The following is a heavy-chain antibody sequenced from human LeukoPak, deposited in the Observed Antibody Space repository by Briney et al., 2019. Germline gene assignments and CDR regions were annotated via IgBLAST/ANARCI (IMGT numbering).Heavy chain of an antibody. V-gene: IGHV4-59*01. Sequence: SETLSLTCTVSGGSISSYYWSWIRQPPGKGLEWIGYIYYSGSTNYNPSLKSRVTISVDTSKNQFSLKLSSVTAADTAVYYCASAGFGDLFPQWWYFQHWGQGTLVTVSS. D-gene: IGHD3-10*01. CDR3: ASAGFGDLFPQWWYFQH. J-gene: IGHJ1*01. CDR2: IYYSGST. CDR1: GGSISSYY.